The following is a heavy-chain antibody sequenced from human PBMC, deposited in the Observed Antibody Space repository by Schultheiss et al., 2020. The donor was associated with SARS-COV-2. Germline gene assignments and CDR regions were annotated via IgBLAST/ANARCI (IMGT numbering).Heavy chain of an antibody. J-gene: IGHJ4*02. D-gene: IGHD3-22*01. CDR2: INYSGST. Sequence: SETLSLTCTVSGGSISSGGYYWSWIRQSPGKGLEWIGTINYSGSTYYNPSLKSRVFMSVDTSKNKLSLKLSSVTAADTAVYYCARAIYYYDSSGLRKYYFDYWGQGTLVTVAS. V-gene: IGHV4-39*01. CDR3: ARAIYYYDSSGLRKYYFDY. CDR1: GGSISSGGYY.